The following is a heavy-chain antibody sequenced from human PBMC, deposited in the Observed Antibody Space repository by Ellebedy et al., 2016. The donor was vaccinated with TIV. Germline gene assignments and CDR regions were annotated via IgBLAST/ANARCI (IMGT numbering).Heavy chain of an antibody. CDR2: IYYSGTT. Sequence: GSLRLSCTVSGGSISSSSSYWGWIRQPPGKGLEWIGSIYYSGTTYYNPSLRSRVTISLHTSKNQFSLRLSSVTAADTAVYYCARNILKFLNAFEIWGQGTMVTVSS. CDR3: ARNILKFLNAFEI. D-gene: IGHD3-3*01. CDR1: GGSISSSSSY. J-gene: IGHJ3*02. V-gene: IGHV4-39*07.